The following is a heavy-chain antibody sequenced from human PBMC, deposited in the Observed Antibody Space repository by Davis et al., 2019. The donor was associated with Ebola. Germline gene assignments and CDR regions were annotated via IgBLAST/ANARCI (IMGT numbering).Heavy chain of an antibody. V-gene: IGHV4-34*01. CDR2: INHSGST. CDR1: GGSFSGYY. D-gene: IGHD1-14*01. CDR3: ARENQGSYYYGMDV. J-gene: IGHJ6*02. Sequence: SETLSLTCAVYGGSFSGYYWSWIRQPPGKGLEWIGEINHSGSTNYNPSLKSRVTISVDTSKNQFSLKLSSVTAADTAVYYCARENQGSYYYGMDVWGQGTTVTVSS.